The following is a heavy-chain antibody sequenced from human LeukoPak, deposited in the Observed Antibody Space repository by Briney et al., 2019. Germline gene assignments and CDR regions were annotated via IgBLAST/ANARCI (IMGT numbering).Heavy chain of an antibody. J-gene: IGHJ6*02. V-gene: IGHV3-53*01. CDR1: GFTVSGSY. CDR2: IYSDGTP. Sequence: GGSLRLSCPASGFTVSGSYISWVRQAPGKGLEWVSLIYSDGTPYYVDSVKGRIIISRDNSKNTLFLQMNSLRAEDTAVYYCARGRSLGMDVWGQGTTVTVSS. CDR3: ARGRSLGMDV.